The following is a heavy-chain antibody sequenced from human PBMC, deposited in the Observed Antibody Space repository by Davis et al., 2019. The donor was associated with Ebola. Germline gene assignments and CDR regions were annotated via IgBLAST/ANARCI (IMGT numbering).Heavy chain of an antibody. V-gene: IGHV3-21*01. CDR1: GFTFSYYS. CDR3: ARDPWDL. J-gene: IGHJ5*02. Sequence: PGGSLRLSCAASGFTFSYYSMNWVRQAPGKGLEWVSSISSSSSYMYYAGSVEGRFTISRDNAKNSLYLQMNSLRAEDTAVYFCARDPWDLWGQGTLVTVSS. CDR2: ISSSSSYM.